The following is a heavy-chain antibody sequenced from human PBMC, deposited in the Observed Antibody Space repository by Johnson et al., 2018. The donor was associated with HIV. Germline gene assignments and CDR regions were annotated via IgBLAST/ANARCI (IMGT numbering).Heavy chain of an antibody. CDR1: GFTFSNSD. D-gene: IGHD6-13*01. CDR2: INTAGDT. CDR3: ARGLGYSSTWYLNDAFDI. Sequence: VQLVESGGGLVQPGGSLRLSCAASGFTFSNSDMHWVRQATGRGLEWVSTINTAGDTYYLGSVKGRFTISSKNAKNSLYLQMNNLRAGDTAVYYCARGLGYSSTWYLNDAFDIWGQGTLVTVAS. V-gene: IGHV3-13*01. J-gene: IGHJ3*02.